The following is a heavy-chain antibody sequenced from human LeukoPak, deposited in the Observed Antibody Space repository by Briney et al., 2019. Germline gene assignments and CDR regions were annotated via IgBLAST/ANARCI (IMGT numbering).Heavy chain of an antibody. CDR2: VYTSGST. V-gene: IGHV4-61*02. CDR1: GGSISSGSYY. Sequence: SETLSLTCTVSGGSISSGSYYWGWLRQPAGKGLEWIGRVYTSGSTNYNPSLKSRVTISIDTSKNQFSLNLSSVTVADTAFYYCARGGYRDGDVEWGQGTLVTVSS. J-gene: IGHJ4*02. D-gene: IGHD5-18*01. CDR3: ARGGYRDGDVE.